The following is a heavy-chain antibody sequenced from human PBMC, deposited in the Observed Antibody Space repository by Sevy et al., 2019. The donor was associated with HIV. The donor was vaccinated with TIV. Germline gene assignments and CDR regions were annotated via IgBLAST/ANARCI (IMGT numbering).Heavy chain of an antibody. CDR1: GFTFSTYW. CDR2: IKQDGSDK. CDR3: ATLSSPMPNSGWYDFFDH. J-gene: IGHJ4*02. Sequence: GGSLRLSCAASGFTFSTYWMSWVRQAPGKGLEWVANIKQDGSDKNYMDSVKGRFTISRDNAKNSLYLQMSSLRAEDTAVYYCATLSSPMPNSGWYDFFDHWGQGTLDTVSS. D-gene: IGHD6-19*01. V-gene: IGHV3-7*01.